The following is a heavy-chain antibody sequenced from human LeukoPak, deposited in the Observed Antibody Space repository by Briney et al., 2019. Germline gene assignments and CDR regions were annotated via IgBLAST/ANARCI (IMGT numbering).Heavy chain of an antibody. CDR3: ARVFRGYSYGPFDY. J-gene: IGHJ4*02. CDR2: IYSSGST. CDR1: GGSISSYY. D-gene: IGHD5-18*01. V-gene: IGHV4-59*01. Sequence: SEALSLTCTVSGGSISSYYWSWIRQPPGKGLLWIGYIYSSGSTNYNPSLKSRVTISVDTSKNQFSLWLSSVTAADTAVYYCARVFRGYSYGPFDYWGQGTLVTVSS.